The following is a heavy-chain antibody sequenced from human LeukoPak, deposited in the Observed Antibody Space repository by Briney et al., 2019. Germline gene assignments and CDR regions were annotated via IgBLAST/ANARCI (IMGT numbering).Heavy chain of an antibody. CDR2: IYTSGST. CDR1: GGSISSYY. CDR3: ARDQYYYDSSGYLFDY. D-gene: IGHD3-22*01. J-gene: IGHJ4*02. V-gene: IGHV4-4*07. Sequence: SETLSLTCTVSGGSISSYYWSWIRQPAGKGLAWIGRIYTSGSTNYNPSLKSRVTMSVDTSKNQFSLKLSSVTAADTAVYYCARDQYYYDSSGYLFDYWGQGTLVTVSS.